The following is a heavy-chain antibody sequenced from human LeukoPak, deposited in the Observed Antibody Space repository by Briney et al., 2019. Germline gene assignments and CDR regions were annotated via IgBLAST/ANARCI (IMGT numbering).Heavy chain of an antibody. V-gene: IGHV1-18*01. CDR3: ARDLESSSWLRSDY. CDR1: GYTFTSYG. CDR2: ISAYNGNT. D-gene: IGHD6-13*01. Sequence: GASVTVSFKASGYTFTSYGISWVRQAPGQGLEWMGWISAYNGNTNYAQKLQGRVTMTTDTSTSTAYMELRSLRSDDTAVYYCARDLESSSWLRSDYWGQGTLVTVSS. J-gene: IGHJ4*02.